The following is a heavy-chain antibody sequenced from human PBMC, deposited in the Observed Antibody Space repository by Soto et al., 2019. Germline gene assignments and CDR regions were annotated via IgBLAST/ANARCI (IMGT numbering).Heavy chain of an antibody. J-gene: IGHJ3*02. CDR2: MNPNTGYT. CDR1: GYTITGYD. CDR3: ARRYGGVFDI. Sequence: APAKGSCKASGYTITGYDIHRGRQDTGQGLEWMGWMNPNTGYTANAQKFQGRVTISVDTSKNQFSLKLSSVTAADTDVYDGARRYGGVFDIWGQGTMVTVSS. V-gene: IGHV1-8*01. D-gene: IGHD3-10*01.